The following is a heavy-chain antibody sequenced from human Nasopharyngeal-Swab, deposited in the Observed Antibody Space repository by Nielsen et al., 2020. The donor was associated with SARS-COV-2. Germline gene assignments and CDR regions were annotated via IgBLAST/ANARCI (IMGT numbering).Heavy chain of an antibody. CDR2: ISSTSTYK. V-gene: IGHV3-21*01. Sequence: GGSLRLSCAASGFTFSSYTMNWVRQAPGKGLEWVSSISSTSTYKFYSDSVKGRFTISRDNAKNSLSLQMNSLRTEDTAIYYCATDPLTYCDIWRGPRPLEEPYGLDVWGQGTTVTVSS. J-gene: IGHJ6*02. CDR1: GFTFSSYT. D-gene: IGHD3-3*01. CDR3: ATDPLTYCDIWRGPRPLEEPYGLDV.